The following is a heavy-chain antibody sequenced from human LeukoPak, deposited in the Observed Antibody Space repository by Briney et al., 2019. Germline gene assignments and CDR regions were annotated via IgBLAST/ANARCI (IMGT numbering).Heavy chain of an antibody. CDR2: ISSSGSTI. J-gene: IGHJ4*02. CDR3: ARDRAYYDSSGYCGY. CDR1: GFTFSDYY. D-gene: IGHD3-22*01. Sequence: GGSLGLSCAASGFTFSDYYMSWIRQAPGKGLEWVSYISSSGSTIYYADSVKGRFTISRDNAKNSLYLQMNSLRAEDTAVYYCARDRAYYDSSGYCGYWGQGTLVTVSS. V-gene: IGHV3-11*01.